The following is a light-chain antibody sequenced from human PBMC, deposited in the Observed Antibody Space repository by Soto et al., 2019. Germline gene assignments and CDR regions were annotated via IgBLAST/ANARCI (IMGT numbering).Light chain of an antibody. CDR2: AAS. J-gene: IGKJ1*01. Sequence: DIQMTQFPSSLSASVGDRVTITCRAIQGIRNDLAWYQQKAGKAPKRLIYAASSLQSGVPSRFSGSGSGTDFTLAISSLQPEDFANFYCLQHSTCPLTFGQGTKGAIK. V-gene: IGKV1-17*01. CDR1: QGIRND. CDR3: LQHSTCPLT.